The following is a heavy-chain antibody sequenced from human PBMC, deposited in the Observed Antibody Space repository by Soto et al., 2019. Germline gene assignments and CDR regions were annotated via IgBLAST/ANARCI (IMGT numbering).Heavy chain of an antibody. V-gene: IGHV4-61*01. CDR2: IYYSGST. CDR3: ARDSNTYYYGSGSFGP. Sequence: PSETLSLTCTVSGGSVSSGSYYWSWIRQPPGKGLEWIGYIYYSGSTNYNPSLKSRVTISVDTSKNQFSLKLSSVTAADTAVYYCARDSNTYYYGSGSFGPWGQGNLVTVSS. D-gene: IGHD3-10*01. J-gene: IGHJ5*02. CDR1: GGSVSSGSYY.